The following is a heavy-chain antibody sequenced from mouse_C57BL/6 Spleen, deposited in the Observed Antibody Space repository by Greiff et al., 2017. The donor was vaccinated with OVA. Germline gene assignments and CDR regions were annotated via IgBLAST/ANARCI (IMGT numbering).Heavy chain of an antibody. D-gene: IGHD2-3*01. V-gene: IGHV5-4*03. CDR3: ARVIPPDGYYDAMDY. Sequence: DVKLVESGGGLVKPGGSLKLSCAASGFTFSSYAMSWVRQTPEKRLEWVATISDGGSYTYYPDNVKGRFTISRDNAKNNLYLQMSHLKSEDTAMYYCARVIPPDGYYDAMDYWGQGTSVTVSS. CDR2: ISDGGSYT. CDR1: GFTFSSYA. J-gene: IGHJ4*01.